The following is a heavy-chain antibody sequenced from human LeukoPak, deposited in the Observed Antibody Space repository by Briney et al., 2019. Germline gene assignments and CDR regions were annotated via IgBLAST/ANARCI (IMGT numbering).Heavy chain of an antibody. CDR2: VIHIFGTA. J-gene: IGHJ6*03. CDR1: GGTFSGYA. CDR3: ARDLRGVIISGYYYYYMDV. V-gene: IGHV1-69*05. Sequence: SVKVSCKPSGGTFSGYAISWVRRAPGQGLGWMGGVIHIFGTANYAQKFQGRVTITTDESTTTAYMELSSLRSEDTAVYYCARDLRGVIISGYYYYYMDVWGKGTTVTVSS. D-gene: IGHD3-10*01.